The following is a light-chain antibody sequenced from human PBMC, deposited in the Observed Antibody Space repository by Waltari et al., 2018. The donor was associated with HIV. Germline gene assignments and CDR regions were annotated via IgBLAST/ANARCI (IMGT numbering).Light chain of an antibody. V-gene: IGKV1-16*01. CDR1: HGISIY. J-gene: IGKJ4*01. Sequence: DIQMPQSPSSLSASVGDRVTITCRASHGISIYLAWFQQKPGRAPKSLIYASSNLQSGVPVRFSGSRSGTEFTLTIISLQPEDFATYYCQQYNAYPLTFGGGTRVEIK. CDR2: ASS. CDR3: QQYNAYPLT.